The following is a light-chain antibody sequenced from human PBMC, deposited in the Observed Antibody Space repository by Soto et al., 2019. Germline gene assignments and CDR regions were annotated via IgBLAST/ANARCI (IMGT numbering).Light chain of an antibody. CDR3: SSYTSSSTLDVV. CDR2: DVS. Sequence: QSALTQPASVSGSPGQSITISCTGTSSDVGGYNYVSWYQQHPGKAPKLMIYDVSNRPSGVSNRFSGSKSCNTASLTITGLQAEDEADYYCSSYTSSSTLDVVFGGGTKLTVL. V-gene: IGLV2-14*01. J-gene: IGLJ2*01. CDR1: SSDVGGYNY.